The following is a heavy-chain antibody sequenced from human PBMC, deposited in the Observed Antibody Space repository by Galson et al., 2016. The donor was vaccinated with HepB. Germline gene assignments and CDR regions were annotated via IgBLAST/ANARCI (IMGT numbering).Heavy chain of an antibody. J-gene: IGHJ4*02. V-gene: IGHV4-31*03. Sequence: TLSLTCTVSGGSINRGGYYWNWIRQHPGKGLEWIGYIYSSGSTYYNPSLKSRVTISVDTSENQFSLKLSSVTAADTAAYYCARRRYCSGTNCYAFDYWGQGTLVTVSS. CDR1: GGSINRGGYY. D-gene: IGHD2-2*01. CDR3: ARRRYCSGTNCYAFDY. CDR2: IYSSGST.